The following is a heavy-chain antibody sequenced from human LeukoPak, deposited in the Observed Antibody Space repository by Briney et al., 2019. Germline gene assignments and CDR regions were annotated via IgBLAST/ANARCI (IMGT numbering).Heavy chain of an antibody. CDR2: IKQDGSEK. CDR3: ARDKVVGATIFDY. CDR1: GFTFSSYW. V-gene: IGHV3-7*01. D-gene: IGHD1-26*01. Sequence: PGGSLRLSCAASGFTFSSYWMSWARQAPGKGLEWVANIKQDGSEKYYVDSVKGRFTISRDNAQNSLYQQMNSLRAEDTAVYYCARDKVVGATIFDYWGQGTLVTVSS. J-gene: IGHJ4*02.